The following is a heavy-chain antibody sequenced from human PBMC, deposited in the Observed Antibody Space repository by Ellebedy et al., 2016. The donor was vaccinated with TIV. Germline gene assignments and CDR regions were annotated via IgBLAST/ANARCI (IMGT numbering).Heavy chain of an antibody. CDR1: GFIFSDYY. V-gene: IGHV3-11*01. Sequence: GGSLRLSCAASGFIFSDYYMTWIRQAPGKGLEWVSYISSNGNSIYYADSVKGRFTISRDNAKNSLYLQMNSLRVEDTAVYYCARSIAVAGLYGLDVWGQGTTVTVSS. J-gene: IGHJ6*02. CDR3: ARSIAVAGLYGLDV. D-gene: IGHD6-19*01. CDR2: ISSNGNSI.